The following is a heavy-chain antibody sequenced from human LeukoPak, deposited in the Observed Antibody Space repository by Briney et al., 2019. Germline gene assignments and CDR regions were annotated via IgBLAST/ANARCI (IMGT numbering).Heavy chain of an antibody. CDR2: ISSSSSTI. V-gene: IGHV3-48*01. J-gene: IGHJ4*02. Sequence: GGTLRLSCAASGFTFSSYSMNWVRQAPGKGLEWVSYISSSSSTIYYADSVKGRFTISRDNAKNSLYLQMNSLRAEDTAVYYCAKDYGGNWGYFDYWGQGTLVTVSS. D-gene: IGHD4-23*01. CDR1: GFTFSSYS. CDR3: AKDYGGNWGYFDY.